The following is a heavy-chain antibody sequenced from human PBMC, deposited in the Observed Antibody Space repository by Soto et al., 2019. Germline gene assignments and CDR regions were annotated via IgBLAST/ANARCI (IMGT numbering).Heavy chain of an antibody. CDR3: ARHEYFDWFEGNWFDP. CDR1: GGSISSSSYY. D-gene: IGHD3-9*01. Sequence: SETLSLTCTVSGGSISSSSYYWGWIRQPPGKGLEWIGSIYYSGSTYYNPSLKSRVTISVDTSKNQFSLKLSSVTAADTAVYYCARHEYFDWFEGNWFDPWGQGTLVTV. J-gene: IGHJ5*02. V-gene: IGHV4-39*01. CDR2: IYYSGST.